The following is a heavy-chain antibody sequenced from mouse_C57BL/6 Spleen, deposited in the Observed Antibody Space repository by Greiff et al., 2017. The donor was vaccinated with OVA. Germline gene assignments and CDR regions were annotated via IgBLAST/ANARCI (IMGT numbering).Heavy chain of an antibody. J-gene: IGHJ1*03. CDR1: GFTFNTYA. V-gene: IGHV10-3*01. CDR3: VREYYGSSYWYFDV. CDR2: IRSKSSNYAT. Sequence: EVQLVESGGGLVQPKGSLKLSCAASGFTFNTYAMHWVRQAPGKGLEWVARIRSKSSNYATYYADSVKDRFTISRDDSQRMLYLQMNNLKTEDTAMYYCVREYYGSSYWYFDVWGTGTTVTVSS. D-gene: IGHD1-1*01.